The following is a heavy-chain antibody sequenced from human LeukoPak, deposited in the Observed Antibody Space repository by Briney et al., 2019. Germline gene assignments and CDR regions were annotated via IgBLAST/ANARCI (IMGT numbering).Heavy chain of an antibody. D-gene: IGHD3-9*01. V-gene: IGHV4-39*07. CDR2: IYYSGST. Sequence: PSETLSLTCTVSGGSISSSSYYWGWIRQPPGKGLEWIGSIYYSGSTYYNPSLKSRVTISVDTSKNQFSLKLSSVTAADTAVYYCASLYYDILTGLSLGAFDIWGQGTMVTVSS. CDR3: ASLYYDILTGLSLGAFDI. CDR1: GGSISSSSYY. J-gene: IGHJ3*02.